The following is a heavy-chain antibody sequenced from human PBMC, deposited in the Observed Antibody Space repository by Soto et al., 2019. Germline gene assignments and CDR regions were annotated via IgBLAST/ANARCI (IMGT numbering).Heavy chain of an antibody. V-gene: IGHV3-30*18. Sequence: QVQLVESGGGVVQPGRSLRLSCAASGFTFSSYVMHWVRQAPCKGLERVAVISYDGSDEYYADSVKGRFTISRDNSNNTLYLQMNSLRAEDTAVYYCAKDRRSGSSAYGRGLDYWGQGTLVTVSS. CDR2: ISYDGSDE. J-gene: IGHJ4*02. CDR1: GFTFSSYV. D-gene: IGHD3-22*01. CDR3: AKDRRSGSSAYGRGLDY.